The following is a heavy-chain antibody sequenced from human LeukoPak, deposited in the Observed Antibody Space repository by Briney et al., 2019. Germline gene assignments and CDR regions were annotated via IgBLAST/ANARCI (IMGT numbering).Heavy chain of an antibody. J-gene: IGHJ3*02. CDR2: IIPIFGSA. Sequence: SVKVSCKSSGGTFSSYAISWVRQAPGQGLEWMGGIIPIFGSANYAQKFQGRVTITADESTSTAYMELSSLRSEDTAVYYCARLSREARHWGGAFDIWGQGTMVTVSS. CDR3: ARLSREARHWGGAFDI. D-gene: IGHD2-21*01. V-gene: IGHV1-69*13. CDR1: GGTFSSYA.